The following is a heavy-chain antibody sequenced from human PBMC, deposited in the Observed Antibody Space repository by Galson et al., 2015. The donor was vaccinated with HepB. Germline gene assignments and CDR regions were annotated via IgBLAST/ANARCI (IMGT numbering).Heavy chain of an antibody. CDR2: ISGSGGST. D-gene: IGHD5-18*01. Sequence: SLRLSCAASGFTFSSYAMSWVRQAPGKGLEWVSAISGSGGSTYYADSVKGRFTISRDNSKNTLYLQMNSLRAEDTAVYYCARDHRYSYRSYYYGMDVWGQGTTVTVSS. V-gene: IGHV3-23*01. CDR3: ARDHRYSYRSYYYGMDV. CDR1: GFTFSSYA. J-gene: IGHJ6*02.